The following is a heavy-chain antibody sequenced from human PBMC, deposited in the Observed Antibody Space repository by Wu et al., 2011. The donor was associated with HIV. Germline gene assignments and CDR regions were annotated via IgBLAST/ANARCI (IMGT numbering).Heavy chain of an antibody. J-gene: IGHJ4*02. Sequence: QVQLVQSGAEVKKPGSSVKVSCKASGGTVSSFAVSWVRQAPGQGLEWMGRIIPILGTTNYAQNFQGRVTIIADKSTNTVYMELSSLRSEDTAVYYCARGLGGWGQGTLVTVSS. V-gene: IGHV1-69*04. CDR3: ARGLGG. CDR1: GGTVSSFA. CDR2: IIPILGTT. D-gene: IGHD5-12*01.